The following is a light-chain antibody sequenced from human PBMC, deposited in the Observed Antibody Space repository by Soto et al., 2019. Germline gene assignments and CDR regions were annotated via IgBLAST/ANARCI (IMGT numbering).Light chain of an antibody. Sequence: DIHMTQSPSTLSASVGDRVTITCRASQSISSWLAWYQQKPGKAPKLLIYDASRLESGVPSRFSGSGSGTEFTLTISRLQPDDFATYYCQQAWTFGQGTKVDIK. J-gene: IGKJ1*01. CDR1: QSISSW. V-gene: IGKV1-5*01. CDR3: QQAWT. CDR2: DAS.